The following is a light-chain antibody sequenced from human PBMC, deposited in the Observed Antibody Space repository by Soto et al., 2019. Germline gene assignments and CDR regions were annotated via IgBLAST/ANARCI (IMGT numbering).Light chain of an antibody. CDR1: KSDIGVYDF. V-gene: IGLV2-8*01. CDR3: KSYAGSNTYV. CDR2: EVV. Sequence: QSVLTQPPSASGSPGQSVTISCTGTKSDIGVYDFVSWYQHHPGKAPRLIIYEVVQRPSGVPDRLSGSKSGNTASLTVSGLQAADEADYLCKSYAGSNTYVFGSGTKVTVL. J-gene: IGLJ1*01.